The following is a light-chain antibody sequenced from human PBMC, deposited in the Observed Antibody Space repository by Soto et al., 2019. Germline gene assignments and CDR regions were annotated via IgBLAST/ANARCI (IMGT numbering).Light chain of an antibody. CDR3: QKYVSYSS. CDR2: KAS. V-gene: IGKV1-5*03. CDR1: QSVTRF. Sequence: IQMTQSPSTLSASVGDRVTITCRASQSVTRFLAWYQQKPGKAPKLLIYKASTLGGGVPSRFSSGGSGTDFTLTISSLQPDDSATYYCQKYVSYSSFGPGTKVDIK. J-gene: IGKJ3*01.